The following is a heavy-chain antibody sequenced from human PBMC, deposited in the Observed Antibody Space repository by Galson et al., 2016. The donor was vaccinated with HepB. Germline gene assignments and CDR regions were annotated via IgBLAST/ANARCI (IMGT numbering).Heavy chain of an antibody. D-gene: IGHD4-11*01. V-gene: IGHV4-39*01. CDR2: VYYDGTT. CDR3: ASQSDYSSRRLDP. CDR1: GGSISSTTHY. J-gene: IGHJ5*02. Sequence: SETLSLTCTVSGGSISSTTHYWAWIRQSPGKGLEWIGCVYYDGTTFYNPSLKSRVTVSVDTSKNQFFLRLSSVTAADTAIYFCASQSDYSSRRLDPWGQGTLVTVSS.